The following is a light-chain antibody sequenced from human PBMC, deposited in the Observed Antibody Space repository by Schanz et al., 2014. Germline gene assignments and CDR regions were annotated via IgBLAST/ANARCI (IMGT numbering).Light chain of an antibody. CDR1: SSDVGGYNY. CDR2: DVN. J-gene: IGLJ1*01. CDR3: CSYAGSPYV. V-gene: IGLV2-8*01. Sequence: QSALTQPPSASGSPGQSVTISCTGTSSDVGGYNYVSWYQQHPGKAPKLMIFDVNQRPSGVPDRFSGSKSGNTASLTVSGLQAEDEADYYCCSYAGSPYVFGTGTKLTVL.